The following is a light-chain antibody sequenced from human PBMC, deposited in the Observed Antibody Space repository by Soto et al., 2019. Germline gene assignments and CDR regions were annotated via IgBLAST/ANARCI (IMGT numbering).Light chain of an antibody. CDR1: QSVSSK. CDR3: QRYNNWPPP. J-gene: IGKJ1*01. V-gene: IGKV3-15*01. CDR2: GAS. Sequence: EIVMTQSPATLSVSPGERATLSCRASQSVSSKLAWYQQKPGQAPRLLIYGASTRATGIPARFSGSGSGTEFTLTISSLQSEDFAVYYCQRYNNWPPPFGQGTKVEIK.